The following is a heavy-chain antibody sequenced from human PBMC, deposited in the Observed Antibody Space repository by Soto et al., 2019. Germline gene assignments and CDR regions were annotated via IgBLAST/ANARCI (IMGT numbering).Heavy chain of an antibody. CDR1: GFTFSSYS. CDR3: TRVRQLGLDY. Sequence: EEQLVDSGGGLVQPGGSLRLSCAASGFTFSSYSMIWVRQAPGKGLEWVSYISSGSSTIYYADSVKGRFTVSRDNAKNSLYLQMNSLRDEDTAVYYCTRVRQLGLDYWGQGTLVTVSS. CDR2: ISSGSSTI. D-gene: IGHD1-1*01. J-gene: IGHJ4*02. V-gene: IGHV3-48*02.